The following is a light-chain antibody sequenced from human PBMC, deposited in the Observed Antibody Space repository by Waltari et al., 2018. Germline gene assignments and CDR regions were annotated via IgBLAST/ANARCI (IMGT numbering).Light chain of an antibody. CDR1: SSNIGAGYN. CDR2: ENS. Sequence: QSVLTQPPSVSGAPGQRVTISCTGSSSNIGAGYNVHWYQVLPGAAPKLLILENSNRPSGFADRFSGSKSGTSASLAITGLQAEDEGYYYCQSYDNSLIFGGGTKLTVL. J-gene: IGLJ2*01. CDR3: QSYDNSLI. V-gene: IGLV1-40*01.